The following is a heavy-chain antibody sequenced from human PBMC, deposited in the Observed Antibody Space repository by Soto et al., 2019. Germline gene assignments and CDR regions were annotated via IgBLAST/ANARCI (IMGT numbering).Heavy chain of an antibody. Sequence: SETLSLTCGVYCGSFSGYYWSWIRQPPGKGLEWIGEINHSGSTNYNASLKSRVSISVDTSKNQFSLKLSSVTAADTAVYYCARGQGRVVISYYYYGMDVWGQGTTVTVSS. CDR3: ARGQGRVVISYYYYGMDV. V-gene: IGHV4-34*01. CDR2: INHSGST. J-gene: IGHJ6*02. D-gene: IGHD3-3*01. CDR1: CGSFSGYY.